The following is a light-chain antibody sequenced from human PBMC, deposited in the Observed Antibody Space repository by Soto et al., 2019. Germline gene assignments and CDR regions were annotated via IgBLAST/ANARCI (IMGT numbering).Light chain of an antibody. V-gene: IGKV3-20*01. J-gene: IGKJ1*01. CDR3: QQYGSSPRT. CDR1: QSVSSSY. CDR2: GAS. Sequence: EIVLPQSTGTLSLSPGARATLSCRDSQSVSSSYLAWYRQQPGQAPRLLIYGASNRATGIPDRFSGSGSGTDFSLTISSLEPGDLAVYYCQQYGSSPRTFGQGTKVDIK.